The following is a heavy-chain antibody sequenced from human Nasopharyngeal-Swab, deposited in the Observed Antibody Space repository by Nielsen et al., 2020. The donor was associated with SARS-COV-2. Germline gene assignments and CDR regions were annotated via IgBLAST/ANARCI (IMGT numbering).Heavy chain of an antibody. CDR3: ARGQESYSSSWLNWYFDL. CDR2: IKQDGSET. J-gene: IGHJ2*01. V-gene: IGHV3-7*04. Sequence: GESLKISCADSGFTFRRDWMSWVRQAPGKGLEWVANIKQDGSETYYVDSVKGRFTISRDNSKNTLYLQMNSLRAEDTAVYYCARGQESYSSSWLNWYFDLWGRGTLVTVSS. CDR1: GFTFRRDW. D-gene: IGHD6-13*01.